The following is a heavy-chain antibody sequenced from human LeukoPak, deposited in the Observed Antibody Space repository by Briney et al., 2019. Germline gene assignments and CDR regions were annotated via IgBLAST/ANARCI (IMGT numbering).Heavy chain of an antibody. J-gene: IGHJ4*02. Sequence: PGGSLRLSCAASGFTFSSYWMTWVRRAPGKGLEWVANIKQDGSKKNYVDSVKGRFTISRDNAKNSLYLQMNSLRAEDTAVYYCATPLDYYDSSGYHQGGDWGQGTLVTVSS. D-gene: IGHD3-22*01. CDR3: ATPLDYYDSSGYHQGGD. V-gene: IGHV3-7*03. CDR1: GFTFSSYW. CDR2: IKQDGSKK.